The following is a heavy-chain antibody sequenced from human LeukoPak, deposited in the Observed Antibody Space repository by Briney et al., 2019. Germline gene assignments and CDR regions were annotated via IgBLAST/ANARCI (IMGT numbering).Heavy chain of an antibody. CDR3: ARDEGWFDP. CDR2: IYNSGST. Sequence: SETLSLTCTVSGGSISSYYWSWIRQPVRKGLEWIGRIYNSGSTDYNPSLRSRVIMSVDTSKNQFSLKLSSVTAADTAVYYCARDEGWFDPWGQGTLVTVSS. CDR1: GGSISSYY. V-gene: IGHV4-4*07. J-gene: IGHJ5*02.